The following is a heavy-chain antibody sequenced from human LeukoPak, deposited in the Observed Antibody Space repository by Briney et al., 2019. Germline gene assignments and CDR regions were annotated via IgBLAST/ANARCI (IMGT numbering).Heavy chain of an antibody. J-gene: IGHJ4*02. V-gene: IGHV3-21*06. CDR1: GFTFSSYA. D-gene: IGHD3-3*01. CDR3: AKDGGFWSDYSYFDY. Sequence: GGSLRLSCAASGFTFSSYAMSWFRQAPGKGLEWVSSISSRSSFKDYADSVKGRFTISRDNAKNLLSLQMNSLRAEDTAVYFCAKDGGFWSDYSYFDYWGQGTQVTVSS. CDR2: ISSRSSFK.